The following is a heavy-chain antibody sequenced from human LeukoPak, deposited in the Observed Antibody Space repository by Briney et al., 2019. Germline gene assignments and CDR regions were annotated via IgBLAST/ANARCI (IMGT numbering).Heavy chain of an antibody. CDR1: GYTFTSFH. Sequence: ASVKVSCKTSGYTFTSFHINWVRQATGQGLEWMGWMNPYSGDRGYAQKFQGRVSITSDTSISTAYMELSSLRSDDTAVYFCARTTSFTASGYDYWGRGTLVTVSS. V-gene: IGHV1-8*03. CDR2: MNPYSGDR. J-gene: IGHJ4*02. D-gene: IGHD6-25*01. CDR3: ARTTSFTASGYDY.